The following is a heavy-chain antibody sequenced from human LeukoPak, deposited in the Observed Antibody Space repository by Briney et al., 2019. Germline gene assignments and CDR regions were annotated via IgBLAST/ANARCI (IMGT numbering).Heavy chain of an antibody. CDR1: GFTFSTYA. J-gene: IGHJ4*02. CDR2: ISGSSGST. V-gene: IGHV3-23*01. Sequence: PGGSLRLSCAASGFTFSTYAMTWVRQAPGRGLEWVSTISGSSGSTDYADSVKGRFTVSRDNSRNTLYLQMHSVRVDDTAVYYCAKGLSATSMGIDHWGQGTLVTVSS. CDR3: AKGLSATSMGIDH. D-gene: IGHD4-17*01.